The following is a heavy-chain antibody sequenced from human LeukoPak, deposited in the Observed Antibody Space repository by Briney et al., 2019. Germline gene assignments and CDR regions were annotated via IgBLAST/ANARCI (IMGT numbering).Heavy chain of an antibody. Sequence: GGSLRLSCAASGFTFSDHGMSWVRQAPGKGLEWVSAISGSGDSTYYADSVKGRFTISRDNSKNTLYLQMNSLRAEGTAVYYCAKDWGFSSSGADNWGQGTLVTVSS. J-gene: IGHJ4*02. CDR2: ISGSGDST. CDR3: AKDWGFSSSGADN. V-gene: IGHV3-23*01. CDR1: GFTFSDHG. D-gene: IGHD6-13*01.